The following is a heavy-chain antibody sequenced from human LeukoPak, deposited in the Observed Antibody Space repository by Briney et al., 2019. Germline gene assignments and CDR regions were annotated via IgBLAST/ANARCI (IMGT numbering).Heavy chain of an antibody. CDR1: GFTFSSYA. J-gene: IGHJ6*03. CDR2: ISGSGGST. D-gene: IGHD4-17*01. Sequence: GGSLRLSCAASGFTFSSYAMSWVRQAPGKGLEWVSAISGSGGSTCYADSVKGRFTISRDNSKNTLYLQMNSLRAEDTAVYYCAKIAYGDLRRYYYYYMDVWGKGTTVTVSS. CDR3: AKIAYGDLRRYYYYYMDV. V-gene: IGHV3-23*01.